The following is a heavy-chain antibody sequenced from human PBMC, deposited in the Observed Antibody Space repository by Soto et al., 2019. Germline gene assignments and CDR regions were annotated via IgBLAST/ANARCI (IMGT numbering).Heavy chain of an antibody. J-gene: IGHJ4*02. D-gene: IGHD3-16*01. Sequence: QVQLQQWGTGLLKPSETLSLTCAVYGGSFRGYYWTWIRQPPGKGLEWIGEIDHSGSTNYNPSLKSRVTISVDTSKNQFSLKLASVTAADTAVYYCARVEYTYNYRGLDYWGPGTLVTVSS. CDR3: ARVEYTYNYRGLDY. CDR2: IDHSGST. V-gene: IGHV4-34*01. CDR1: GGSFRGYY.